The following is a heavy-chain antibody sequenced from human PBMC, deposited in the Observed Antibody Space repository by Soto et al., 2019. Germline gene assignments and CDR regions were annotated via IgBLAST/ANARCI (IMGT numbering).Heavy chain of an antibody. CDR3: ARLRRYCSSTSCGRDAFDI. J-gene: IGHJ3*02. Sequence: PSETLSLTCTVSGGSISSSSYYWGWIRQPPGKGLEWIGSIYYSGSTYYNPSLKSRVTISVDTSKNQFSLKLSSVTAADTAVYYCARLRRYCSSTSCGRDAFDICGQGTIVTVSS. CDR2: IYYSGST. V-gene: IGHV4-39*01. CDR1: GGSISSSSYY. D-gene: IGHD2-2*01.